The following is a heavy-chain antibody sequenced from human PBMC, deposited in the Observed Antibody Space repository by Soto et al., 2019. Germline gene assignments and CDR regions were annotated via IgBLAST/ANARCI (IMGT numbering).Heavy chain of an antibody. J-gene: IGHJ4*02. CDR3: AKLRDFVVLPAGILDY. V-gene: IGHV3-53*01. D-gene: IGHD2-8*01. CDR1: GFTVSTSQ. Sequence: GGSLRLSCAASGFTVSTSQMTWVRQAPGKGLEWVSVIFIGGTTQYAESVKGRFTISRDKSENTVVLQMNSLRTEDTAIYYCAKLRDFVVLPAGILDYWGPGTLVTVSS. CDR2: IFIGGTT.